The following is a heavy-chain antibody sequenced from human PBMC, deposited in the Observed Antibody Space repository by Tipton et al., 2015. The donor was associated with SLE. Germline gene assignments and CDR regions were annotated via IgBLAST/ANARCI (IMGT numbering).Heavy chain of an antibody. Sequence: TLSHTCTVSGGSVNTGNCYWTWIRQHPGKGPEWIGYIYNSGTTYYNPSLRGRITISIDTSKNQYFLSLNSVTAADTAVYYCARAPVFGVVTVRGPFAYWGQGTLVTVSS. V-gene: IGHV4-31*03. CDR1: GGSVNTGNCY. CDR3: ARAPVFGVVTVRGPFAY. CDR2: IYNSGTT. D-gene: IGHD3-3*01. J-gene: IGHJ4*02.